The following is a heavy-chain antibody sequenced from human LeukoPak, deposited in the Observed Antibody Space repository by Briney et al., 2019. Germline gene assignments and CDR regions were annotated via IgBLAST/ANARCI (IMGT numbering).Heavy chain of an antibody. V-gene: IGHV3-48*01. CDR3: ARGPEGLRFLEWLTGY. CDR1: GFTFSSYS. D-gene: IGHD3-3*01. CDR2: ISSRSSTI. J-gene: IGHJ4*02. Sequence: AGGSLRLSCAASGFTFSSYSMNWVRQAPGKGLEWVSYISSRSSTIYYADSVKGRFTISRDNAKNSLYLQMNSLRAEDTAVYYCARGPEGLRFLEWLTGYWGQGTLVTVSS.